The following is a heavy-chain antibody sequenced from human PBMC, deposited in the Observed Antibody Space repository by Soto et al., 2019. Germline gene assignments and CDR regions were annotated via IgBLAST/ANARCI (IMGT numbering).Heavy chain of an antibody. V-gene: IGHV3-23*01. J-gene: IGHJ4*02. CDR3: AKDKPGTTSFDY. D-gene: IGHD1-1*01. Sequence: HPGGSLRLSCAASGFTISSNAMYWVRQAPGKGLEWVSAISDRGDTTHYADSVKGRFTISRDTSKNTLYLQLNDLRADDTAVYYCAKDKPGTTSFDYWGQGTLVTVSS. CDR1: GFTISSNA. CDR2: ISDRGDTT.